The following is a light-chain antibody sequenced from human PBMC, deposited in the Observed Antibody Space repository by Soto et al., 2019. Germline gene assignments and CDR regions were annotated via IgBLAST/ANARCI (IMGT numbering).Light chain of an antibody. Sequence: EIVLTQSPVTLSVSPGERATLSCTASQSVNNNVAWYQQKPGQTPRLLIYEAAIRATGIPARFSASGSGTDFILTISSLAPEDFAVYFCQQRFSWPLTFGGGTKWIS. CDR1: QSVNNN. V-gene: IGKV3-11*01. CDR3: QQRFSWPLT. CDR2: EAA. J-gene: IGKJ4*01.